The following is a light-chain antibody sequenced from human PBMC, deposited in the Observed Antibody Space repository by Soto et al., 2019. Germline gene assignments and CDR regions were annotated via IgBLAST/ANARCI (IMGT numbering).Light chain of an antibody. CDR3: SSYTSDTTGV. J-gene: IGLJ1*01. Sequence: QSVLTQPASVSGSPGQSIAISCTGTSSDVGGYNYDSWYQQHPAKAPKLMIYDVTTRPSVVSNRFSGYKSGNTAALTISGLQAEDEADYYCSSYTSDTTGVFGTGTKLTVL. CDR1: SSDVGGYNY. CDR2: DVT. V-gene: IGLV2-14*03.